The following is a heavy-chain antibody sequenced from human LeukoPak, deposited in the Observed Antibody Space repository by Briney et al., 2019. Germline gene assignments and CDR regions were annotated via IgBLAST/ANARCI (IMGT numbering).Heavy chain of an antibody. CDR2: MYYSGTT. CDR1: GGSFSGYY. CDR3: ARLPMAVTPHVDY. Sequence: SGTLSLTCAVYGGSFSGYYRSWIRQSPGKGLEGIGFMYYSGTTNYNPSLKSRVTISLGMSKNQFSLKLSSVTAADTAVYYCARLPMAVTPHVDYWGQGTLVTVSS. D-gene: IGHD2-21*02. V-gene: IGHV4-59*01. J-gene: IGHJ4*02.